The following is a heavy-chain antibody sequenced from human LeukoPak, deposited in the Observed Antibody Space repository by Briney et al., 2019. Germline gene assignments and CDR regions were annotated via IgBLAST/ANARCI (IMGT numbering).Heavy chain of an antibody. V-gene: IGHV3-7*01. J-gene: IGHJ4*02. CDR1: GFIFGGYT. CDR3: ARVRTGEADY. D-gene: IGHD7-27*01. CDR2: IKQDGSEK. Sequence: GGSLRLSCAGSGFIFGGYTMNWVRQAPGKGLEWVANIKQDGSEKYYVDSVKGRFTISRDNAKNSLYLQMNSLRAEDTAVYYCARVRTGEADYWGQGTLVTVSS.